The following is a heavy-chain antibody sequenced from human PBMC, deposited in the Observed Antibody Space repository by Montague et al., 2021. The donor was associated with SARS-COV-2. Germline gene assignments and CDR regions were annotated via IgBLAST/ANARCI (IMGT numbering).Heavy chain of an antibody. Sequence: SLRLSCAASGFTFSSYAMHWVRQAPGKGLEWVAVISYDGSNKCYADSVKGRFTISRDNSKNTLYLQMNSLRVEDTAVYYCARDRRYYDSSVYPGVAYNWFDPWGQGTLVTVSS. CDR3: ARDRRYYDSSVYPGVAYNWFDP. CDR2: ISYDGSNK. CDR1: GFTFSSYA. V-gene: IGHV3-30-3*01. J-gene: IGHJ5*02. D-gene: IGHD3-22*01.